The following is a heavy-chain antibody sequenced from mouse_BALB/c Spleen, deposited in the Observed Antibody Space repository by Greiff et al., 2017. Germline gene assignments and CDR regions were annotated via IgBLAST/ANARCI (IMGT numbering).Heavy chain of an antibody. CDR3: ARGGDYYAYYFDY. V-gene: IGHV5-6-5*01. J-gene: IGHJ2*01. CDR1: GFTFSSYA. Sequence: EVMLVESGGGLVKPGGSLKLSCAASGFTFSSYAMSWVRQTPEKRLEWVASISSGGSTYYPDSVKGRFTISRDNARNILYLQMSSLRSEDTAMYYCARGGDYYAYYFDYWGQGTTLTVSS. D-gene: IGHD1-1*01. CDR2: ISSGGST.